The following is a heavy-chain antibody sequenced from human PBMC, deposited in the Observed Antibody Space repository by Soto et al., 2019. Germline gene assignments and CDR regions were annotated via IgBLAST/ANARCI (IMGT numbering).Heavy chain of an antibody. D-gene: IGHD2-8*01. CDR2: ISYSGNT. Sequence: SETLSLTCTVSGGSISNFYWSWIRQPPGKGLEWIGYISYSGNTNYNPSLKSRVSISVDTAKNQLSLNLTSVTAADTAVYYCARAPMVLSRSYFDSWGQGTPVTVSS. V-gene: IGHV4-59*01. CDR3: ARAPMVLSRSYFDS. CDR1: GGSISNFY. J-gene: IGHJ4*02.